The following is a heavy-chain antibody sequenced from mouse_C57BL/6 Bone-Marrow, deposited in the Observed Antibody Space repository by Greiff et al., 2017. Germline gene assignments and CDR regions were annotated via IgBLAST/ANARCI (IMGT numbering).Heavy chain of an antibody. Sequence: VQLQQPGAELVKPGASVKLSCKASGYTFTSYWMHWVKQRPGQGLEWIGMIHPNSGSTNYNEKFKSKATLTVDKSSSTAYMQLSSLTSEDSAVYYCARVGATNYFDYCGQGTTLTVSS. CDR1: GYTFTSYW. J-gene: IGHJ2*01. V-gene: IGHV1-64*01. CDR2: IHPNSGST. CDR3: ARVGATNYFDY. D-gene: IGHD1-1*01.